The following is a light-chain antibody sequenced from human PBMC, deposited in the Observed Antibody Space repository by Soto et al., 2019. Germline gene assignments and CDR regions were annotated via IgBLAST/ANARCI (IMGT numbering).Light chain of an antibody. Sequence: EIVLTQSPDTLSLSPGERATLSCRASQSVVSSYLGWYQQKVGQAPRLLIYGAFNRATGIPDRFSGSGSGTDFTLTISRLEPEDFAVYYCQHYGSSPYTFGQGTKLEIK. CDR3: QHYGSSPYT. CDR1: QSVVSSY. CDR2: GAF. J-gene: IGKJ2*01. V-gene: IGKV3-20*01.